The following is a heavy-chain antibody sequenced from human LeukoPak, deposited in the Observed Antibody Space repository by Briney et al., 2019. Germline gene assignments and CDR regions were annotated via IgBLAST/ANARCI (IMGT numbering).Heavy chain of an antibody. J-gene: IGHJ3*02. CDR2: IYSGGST. CDR1: GFTVSSNY. CDR3: ARVTPSRVVAATSHAFDI. D-gene: IGHD2-15*01. Sequence: GGSLRLSCAASGFTVSSNYMSWVRQAPGKGLEWVSVIYSGGSTYYADSVKGRFTISRDNAKNSLYLQMNSLRAEDTAVYYCARVTPSRVVAATSHAFDIWGQGTMVTVSS. V-gene: IGHV3-53*01.